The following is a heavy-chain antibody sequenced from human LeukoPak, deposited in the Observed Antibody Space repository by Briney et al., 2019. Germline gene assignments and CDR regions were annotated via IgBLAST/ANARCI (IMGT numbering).Heavy chain of an antibody. J-gene: IGHJ4*02. CDR3: AKEIGGPTYSSSWFDY. Sequence: GGSLRLSCAASGFTFSSYGMHWVRQAPGKGLEWVAVISYDGSNKYYADSVKGRFTISRDNSKNTLYLQMNSLRAEDTAVYYCAKEIGGPTYSSSWFDYWGQGTLVTVSS. CDR2: ISYDGSNK. CDR1: GFTFSSYG. D-gene: IGHD6-13*01. V-gene: IGHV3-30*18.